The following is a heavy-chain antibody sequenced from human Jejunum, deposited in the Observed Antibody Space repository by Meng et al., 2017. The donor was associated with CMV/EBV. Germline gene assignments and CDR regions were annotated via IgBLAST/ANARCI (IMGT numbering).Heavy chain of an antibody. J-gene: IGHJ4*02. Sequence: CTASGFNFRNYALNWVRQAPGKGLEWIAYISSSGNDLNYADSVKGRFTISRDNAKNSLYLQMDSLRAEDTAVYYCARGDYDFWGGYWGQGTVVTVSS. V-gene: IGHV3-48*03. CDR3: ARGDYDFWGGY. D-gene: IGHD3-3*01. CDR2: ISSSGNDL. CDR1: GFNFRNYA.